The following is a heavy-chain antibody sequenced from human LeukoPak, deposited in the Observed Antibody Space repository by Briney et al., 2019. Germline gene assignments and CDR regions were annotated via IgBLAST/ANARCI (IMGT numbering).Heavy chain of an antibody. CDR2: TYSRGST. CDR1: DFTVSSNS. J-gene: IGHJ4*02. D-gene: IGHD1-26*01. Sequence: GGSLRLSCAASDFTVSSNSMSWVRQAPGKGLEWVSVTYSRGSTHYADSVKGRFTISRDSSKNTLYLQMNSLRAEDTAVYYCATESYGATWGQGTLVTVSS. CDR3: ATESYGAT. V-gene: IGHV3-53*01.